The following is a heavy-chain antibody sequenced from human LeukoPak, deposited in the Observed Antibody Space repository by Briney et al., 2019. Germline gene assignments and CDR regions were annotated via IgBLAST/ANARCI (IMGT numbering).Heavy chain of an antibody. Sequence: SETLSLTCAVYGGSFSAYYWSWIRRPPGKGLEWIGEINHSGSTNYNPSLKSRVAISVDTSRNQFSLRLSSVTAADTAVYYCARGQRITMTDWGQGTLVTVSS. J-gene: IGHJ4*02. D-gene: IGHD3-22*01. CDR1: GGSFSAYY. CDR3: ARGQRITMTD. V-gene: IGHV4-34*01. CDR2: INHSGST.